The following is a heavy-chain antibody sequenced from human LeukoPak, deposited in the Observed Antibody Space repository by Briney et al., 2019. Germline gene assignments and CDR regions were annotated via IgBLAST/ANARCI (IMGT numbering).Heavy chain of an antibody. D-gene: IGHD6-19*01. J-gene: IGHJ4*02. CDR3: ARVTSGWYAFDY. Sequence: ASVKVSCKASGYTFNSHGISWVRQAPGQGLEWMGWISAYIGNTNYAQKLQGRVTMTTDTSTSTAYMELRSLRSDDTAVYYCARVTSGWYAFDYWGQGTLVTVSS. CDR1: GYTFNSHG. V-gene: IGHV1-18*01. CDR2: ISAYIGNT.